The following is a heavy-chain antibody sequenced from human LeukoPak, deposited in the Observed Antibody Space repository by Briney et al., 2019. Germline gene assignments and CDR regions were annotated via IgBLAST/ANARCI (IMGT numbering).Heavy chain of an antibody. CDR3: ARRRGDCNGNSCFSYFDY. CDR1: GFTFSHFE. D-gene: IGHD2-15*01. Sequence: GGSLRLSCAASGFTFSHFEMNWVGQAPGKGLEGLSYISGGDSTIYYADSVKGRFTISRDNAKNSLFLQMNSLRAEDTALYYCARRRGDCNGNSCFSYFDYWGQGTLVTVSS. J-gene: IGHJ4*02. V-gene: IGHV3-48*03. CDR2: ISGGDSTI.